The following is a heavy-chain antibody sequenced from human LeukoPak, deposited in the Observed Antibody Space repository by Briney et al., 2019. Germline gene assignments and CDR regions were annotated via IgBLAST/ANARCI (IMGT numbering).Heavy chain of an antibody. CDR2: INTDGSST. V-gene: IGHV3-74*01. Sequence: GGSLRLSCAASGFTFSSYWMHWVRQAPGKGLVWVSRINTDGSSTSYADSVKGRFTISRDNAKNTLYLQMNSLRAEDTAVYYCARFLQWLPFDYWGQGTLVTVSS. D-gene: IGHD6-19*01. J-gene: IGHJ4*02. CDR1: GFTFSSYW. CDR3: ARFLQWLPFDY.